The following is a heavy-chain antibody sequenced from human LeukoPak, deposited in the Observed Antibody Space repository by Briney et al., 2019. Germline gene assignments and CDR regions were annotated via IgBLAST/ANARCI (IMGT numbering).Heavy chain of an antibody. CDR1: GGSISSYY. V-gene: IGHV4-59*01. CDR2: IYYSGST. J-gene: IGHJ4*02. CDR3: ARDRRDGYNLYYFDY. D-gene: IGHD5-24*01. Sequence: SETLSLTCTVSGGSISSYYWSWIRQPPGKGLEWIGYIYYSGSTNYNPSLRSRVTISVDTSKNQFSLKLSSVTAADTAVYYCARDRRDGYNLYYFDYWGQGTLVTVSS.